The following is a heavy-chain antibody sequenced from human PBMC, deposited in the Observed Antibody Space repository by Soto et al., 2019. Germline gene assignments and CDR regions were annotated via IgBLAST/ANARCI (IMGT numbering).Heavy chain of an antibody. D-gene: IGHD3-22*01. CDR2: ISYDGSNK. V-gene: IGHV3-30*18. J-gene: IGHJ4*02. CDR3: AKARERRDYYDSSGGFDY. CDR1: GFTFNSHG. Sequence: GGSPRPPLAAPGFTFNSHGMHWVPQAPGKGLEWVAVISYDGSNKYYADSVKGRFTISRDNSKNTLYLQMYSLRAGDTAVYYCAKARERRDYYDSSGGFDYWGQGTLVTVSS.